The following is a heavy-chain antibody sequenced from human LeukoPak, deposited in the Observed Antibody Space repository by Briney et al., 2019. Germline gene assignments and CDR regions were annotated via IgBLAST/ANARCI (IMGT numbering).Heavy chain of an antibody. D-gene: IGHD2-15*01. CDR3: AKECSGGTCYQDY. J-gene: IGHJ4*02. Sequence: GGSLRLSCAASGFTFSSYAMSWVRQAPGKGLEWVSAITGSGDSTYYADSVKGQFTISRDNSKNTLYLQMNSLRAEDTAIYYCAKECSGGTCYQDYWGQGALVTVSS. CDR2: ITGSGDST. CDR1: GFTFSSYA. V-gene: IGHV3-23*01.